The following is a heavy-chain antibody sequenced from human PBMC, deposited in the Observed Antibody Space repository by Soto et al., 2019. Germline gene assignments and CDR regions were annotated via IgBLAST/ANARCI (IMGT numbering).Heavy chain of an antibody. CDR3: ASWLKGPDIGNYYYGMDV. CDR1: GGAFSDYA. J-gene: IGHJ6*02. V-gene: IGHV1-69*14. CDR2: IMPIFRAP. Sequence: QVQLVQSGAEVKKPGSSVKVSCKASGGAFSDYAFSWVRQAPGQGLEWLGGIMPIFRAPDYAQKFQGRVTITAVTFTRTAYMEMNSLRSEDTAVYYCASWLKGPDIGNYYYGMDVWGQGTTVTVS. D-gene: IGHD2-15*01.